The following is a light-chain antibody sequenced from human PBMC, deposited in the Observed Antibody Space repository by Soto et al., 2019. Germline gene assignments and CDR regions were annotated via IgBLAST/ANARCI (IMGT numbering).Light chain of an antibody. V-gene: IGKV3-11*01. J-gene: IGKJ4*01. CDR1: ESVRSY. CDR2: DTS. CDR3: QQRRSWPST. Sequence: EIVLTQSPATLSLSPGEGATLSCRASESVRSYLAWYQQKPGQAPRLLIYDTSNRATGSPGRISGSGSGTDFTLTIGDLEPEDVAIYYCQQRRSWPSTFSGGTKVVI.